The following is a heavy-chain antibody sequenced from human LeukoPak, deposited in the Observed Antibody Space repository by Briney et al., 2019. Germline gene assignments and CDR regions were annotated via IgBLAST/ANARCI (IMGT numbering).Heavy chain of an antibody. V-gene: IGHV3-11*06. CDR1: GFTFRNAW. CDR2: ISGSSSHS. J-gene: IGHJ4*02. D-gene: IGHD3-22*01. CDR3: ARVNPISSGFYAY. Sequence: GGSLRLSCATSGFTFRNAWMSWVRQAPGKGLEWVSYISGSSSHSNYADSVKGRLTISRDNAKNSLFLQMSSLRADDTAIYYCARVNPISSGFYAYWGQGTLVTVSS.